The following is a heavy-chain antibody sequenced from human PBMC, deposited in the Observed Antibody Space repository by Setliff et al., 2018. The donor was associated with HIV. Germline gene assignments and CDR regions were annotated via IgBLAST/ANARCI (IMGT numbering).Heavy chain of an antibody. CDR2: ISGYNGNT. CDR3: ARVPFRSAWFSGGHDAFDI. Sequence: ASVKVSCKASSYTFTRHGISWVRQAPGQGLEWMGWISGYNGNTKYAQSFQGRVAMTTETSTSTAYMEMRSPRSDDTAVYYCARVPFRSAWFSGGHDAFDIWGQGTMVTVSS. CDR1: SYTFTRHG. J-gene: IGHJ3*02. D-gene: IGHD6-19*01. V-gene: IGHV1-18*01.